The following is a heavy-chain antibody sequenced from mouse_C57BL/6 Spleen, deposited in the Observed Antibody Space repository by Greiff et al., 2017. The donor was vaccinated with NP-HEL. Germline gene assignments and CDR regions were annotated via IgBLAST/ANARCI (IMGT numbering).Heavy chain of an antibody. CDR1: GFTFSSYG. CDR2: ISSGGSYT. CDR3: ARRGIYYYGEGYYAMDY. Sequence: DVQLVESGGDLVKPGGSLKLSCAASGFTFSSYGMSWVRQTPDKRLEWVATISSGGSYTYYPDSVKGRFTISRDNAKDTRYLQMSSLKSEDTAMYYCARRGIYYYGEGYYAMDYWGQGTSVTVSS. D-gene: IGHD1-1*01. V-gene: IGHV5-6*01. J-gene: IGHJ4*01.